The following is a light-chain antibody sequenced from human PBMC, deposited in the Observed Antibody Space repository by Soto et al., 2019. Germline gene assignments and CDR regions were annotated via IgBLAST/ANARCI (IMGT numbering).Light chain of an antibody. CDR1: SSNIGRNS. J-gene: IGLJ2*01. Sequence: QPVLTQAPSVSGTPGQRVTITCSGSSSNIGRNSVNWYQHLPGTAPKLLTHGNNHRPSGVPDRFSGSKSGTSASLAISGLQPEDEADYCCSSYTNSDTLVFGGGTKLTVL. V-gene: IGLV1-44*01. CDR3: SSYTNSDTLV. CDR2: GNN.